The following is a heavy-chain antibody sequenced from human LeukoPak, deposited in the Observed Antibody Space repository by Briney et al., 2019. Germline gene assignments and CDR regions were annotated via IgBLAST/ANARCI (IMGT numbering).Heavy chain of an antibody. CDR2: IYYSGST. CDR3: ARGRRYYYGSGSYYHRQNWFDP. CDR1: GGSISSSSYY. V-gene: IGHV4-39*07. D-gene: IGHD3-10*01. J-gene: IGHJ5*02. Sequence: SETLSLTCTVSGGSISSSSYYWGWIRQPPGKGLEWIGSIYYSGSTYYNPSLKSRVTISVDTSKNQFSLKLSSVTAADTAVYYCARGRRYYYGSGSYYHRQNWFDPWGQGTLVTVSS.